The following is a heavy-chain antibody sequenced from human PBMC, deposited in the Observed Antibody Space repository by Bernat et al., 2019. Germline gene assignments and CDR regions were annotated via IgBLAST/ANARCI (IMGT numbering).Heavy chain of an antibody. D-gene: IGHD6-13*01. CDR3: ARGIGYTSDWYGWLDP. CDR2: MYGGGRT. CDR1: EFTVNTNY. J-gene: IGHJ5*02. Sequence: EVQLVESGGGLVQPGGSLRLSCAASEFTVNTNYMNWVRQAPGKGREWVVVMYGGGRTFYADSVKGRFTISRDNSRNTLYLQMNSRRVEDTAVYYCARGIGYTSDWYGWLDPWGQGTLVTVSS. V-gene: IGHV3-53*01.